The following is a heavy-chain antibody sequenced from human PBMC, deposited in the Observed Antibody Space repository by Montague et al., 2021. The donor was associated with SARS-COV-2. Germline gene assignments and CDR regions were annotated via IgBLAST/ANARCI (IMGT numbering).Heavy chain of an antibody. CDR2: INHSGSS. Sequence: SETLSLTCAVYGGSFSDYYWTWIRQSPGKGLEWIGEINHSGSSNYNPSLKNRVTISVDTSKNQFSLKLTSVTAADTALYYCARDITLGMDVWGRGTTVTVSS. V-gene: IGHV4-34*01. CDR3: ARDITLGMDV. CDR1: GGSFSDYY. J-gene: IGHJ6*02.